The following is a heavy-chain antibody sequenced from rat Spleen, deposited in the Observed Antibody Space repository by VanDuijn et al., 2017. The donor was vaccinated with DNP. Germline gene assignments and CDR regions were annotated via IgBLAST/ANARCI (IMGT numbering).Heavy chain of an antibody. D-gene: IGHD4-3*01. J-gene: IGHJ2*01. CDR2: INTDSRTI. CDR3: TTEFGDYFDY. Sequence: EVQLVESGGGLVQPGRSLKLSCVASGFTFNNYWMTWIRQAPGKGLEWIAEINTDSRTIKYAPSLKDKFAISRDNAQNTLYLQMDSLRSEDTATYYCTTEFGDYFDYWGQGVMVTVSS. V-gene: IGHV4-2*01. CDR1: GFTFNNYW.